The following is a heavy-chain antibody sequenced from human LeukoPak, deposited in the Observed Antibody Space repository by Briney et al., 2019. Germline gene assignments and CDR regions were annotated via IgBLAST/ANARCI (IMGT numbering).Heavy chain of an antibody. V-gene: IGHV4-38-2*02. CDR1: GGPISSDCY. CDR2: IYRNGDT. CDR3: ARAKRDYYDNSGYESYYYFMDV. J-gene: IGHJ6*03. D-gene: IGHD3-22*01. Sequence: SETLSLTCTVSGGPISSDCYLGWVRQPPGNGLDWIEAIYRNGDTYYNPSLKSRVTISLDTPKNQFSLRLNSVTAADTAVYYCARAKRDYYDNSGYESYYYFMDVWGKGTTVTVSS.